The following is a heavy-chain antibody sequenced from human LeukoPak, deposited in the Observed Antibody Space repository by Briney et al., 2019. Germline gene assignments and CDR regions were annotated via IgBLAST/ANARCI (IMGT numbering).Heavy chain of an antibody. CDR3: ASLDTVTPHDY. Sequence: GRSLRLSCAASGFTFRSYAMHWVRQAPGKGLEWVAVISYDGSNKYYADSVKGRFTISRDNSKNTLYLQMNSLRAEDTAVYYCASLDTVTPHDYWGQGTLVTVSS. J-gene: IGHJ4*02. D-gene: IGHD4-17*01. CDR2: ISYDGSNK. CDR1: GFTFRSYA. V-gene: IGHV3-30-3*01.